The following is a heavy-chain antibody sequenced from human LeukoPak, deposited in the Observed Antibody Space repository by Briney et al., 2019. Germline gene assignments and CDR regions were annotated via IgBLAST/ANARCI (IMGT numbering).Heavy chain of an antibody. D-gene: IGHD3-10*01. V-gene: IGHV3-48*03. J-gene: IGHJ5*02. Sequence: SGGSLRLSCAASGFTFSSYEMNWVRQAPGKGLEWVSYISSSGSTIYYADSVKGRFTISRDNAKNSLYLQMNSLRAEDTAVYYCAEPLMRDRWFGESWGQGTLVTVSS. CDR1: GFTFSSYE. CDR3: AEPLMRDRWFGES. CDR2: ISSSGSTI.